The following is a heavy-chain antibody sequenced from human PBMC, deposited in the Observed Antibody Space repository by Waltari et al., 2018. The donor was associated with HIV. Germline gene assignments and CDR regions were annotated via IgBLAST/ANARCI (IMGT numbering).Heavy chain of an antibody. CDR3: ARDPAGYNSGWYNIYYYGMDV. CDR1: GFTFSSYC. Sequence: EVQLVVSGGGLVQPGGSLILSCAASGFTFSSYCLSWVRQAPGKGREGVATIKQDGSEKYYVDSVKGRFTISRDNAKNSLYLQLNSLRAEDTAVYYCARDPAGYNSGWYNIYYYGMDVWGQGTTVTVSS. J-gene: IGHJ6*02. V-gene: IGHV3-7*01. D-gene: IGHD6-19*01. CDR2: IKQDGSEK.